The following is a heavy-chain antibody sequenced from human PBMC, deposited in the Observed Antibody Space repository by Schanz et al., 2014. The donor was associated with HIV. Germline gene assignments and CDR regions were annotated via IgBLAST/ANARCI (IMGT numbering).Heavy chain of an antibody. D-gene: IGHD3-10*01. CDR1: GFTFSYYG. Sequence: EVQVVESGGGVVQPGRSLRLSCAASGFTFSYYGMHWVRQAPGKGLEWVSGISWNGGYKGYADSMKGRFTISRDNAKNSLYLQMNSLRAADTAVYYCARVPSGSGSYSRYYYYGMDVWGQGTTVTVSS. CDR2: ISWNGGYK. J-gene: IGHJ6*02. V-gene: IGHV3-9*01. CDR3: ARVPSGSGSYSRYYYYGMDV.